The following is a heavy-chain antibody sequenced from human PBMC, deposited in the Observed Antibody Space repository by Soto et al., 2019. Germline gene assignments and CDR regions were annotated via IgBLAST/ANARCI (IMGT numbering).Heavy chain of an antibody. Sequence: QVQLVQSGAEVKKPGSSVKVSCKASGVTFSRQDMRWVRQAPGQGLEWMGGIIPIFGTPQYAEKFQDRVTITADESTSTATMELSSLTSADTAVYYCATNEGRDGYSFDYWGQGTLVTVSS. D-gene: IGHD5-12*01. CDR3: ATNEGRDGYSFDY. CDR1: GVTFSRQD. J-gene: IGHJ4*02. CDR2: IIPIFGTP. V-gene: IGHV1-69*01.